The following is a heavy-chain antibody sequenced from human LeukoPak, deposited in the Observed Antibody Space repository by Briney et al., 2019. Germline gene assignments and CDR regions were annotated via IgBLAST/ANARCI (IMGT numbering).Heavy chain of an antibody. CDR1: GFTFSSYA. V-gene: IGHV3-23*01. J-gene: IGHJ1*01. CDR2: ISGSGGST. Sequence: EGSLRLSCAASGFTFSSYAMSWVRQAPGKGLEWVSAISGSGGSTYYADSVKGRFTISRDNSKNTLYLQMNSLRAEDTAVYYCAKGQYCSSTSCYEPEYFQHWGQGTLVTVSS. D-gene: IGHD2-2*01. CDR3: AKGQYCSSTSCYEPEYFQH.